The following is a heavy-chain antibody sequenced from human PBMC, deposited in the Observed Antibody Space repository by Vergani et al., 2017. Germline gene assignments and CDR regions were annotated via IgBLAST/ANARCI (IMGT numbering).Heavy chain of an antibody. CDR3: AGPLRQLDSYYYGMDV. J-gene: IGHJ6*02. CDR1: GYSFTSYW. CDR2: IDPSDSYT. V-gene: IGHV5-10-1*01. D-gene: IGHD6-6*01. Sequence: EVQLVRSGAEVKKPGESLRISCKGSGYSFTSYWISWVRQMPGKGLEWMGRIDPSDSYTNYNPSFQGHVTISADKSISTAYLQWSSLKASDTAMYYCAGPLRQLDSYYYGMDVWGQGTTVTVSS.